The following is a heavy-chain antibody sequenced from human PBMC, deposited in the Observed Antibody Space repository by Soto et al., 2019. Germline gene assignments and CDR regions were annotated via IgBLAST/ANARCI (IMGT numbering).Heavy chain of an antibody. CDR3: ARGGAGYCSGGSCAGFDP. J-gene: IGHJ5*02. CDR2: IIPILGIA. V-gene: IGHV1-69*02. D-gene: IGHD2-15*01. Sequence: ASVKVSCKASGGTFSSYTISWVRQAPGQGLEWMGRIIPILGIANYAQKFQGRVTITADKSTSTAYMELSSLRSEDTAVYYCARGGAGYCSGGSCAGFDPWGQGTLVTVSS. CDR1: GGTFSSYT.